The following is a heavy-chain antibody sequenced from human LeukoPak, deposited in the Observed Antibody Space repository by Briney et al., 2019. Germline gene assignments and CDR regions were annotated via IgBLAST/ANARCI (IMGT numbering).Heavy chain of an antibody. Sequence: SGGSLRLSCAASGFTFSSYAMSWVRRAPGKGLEWVSVIYSGGSTYYADSVKGRFTISRDNSKNTLYLQMNSLRAEDTAVYYCARGGHFDYWGQGTLVTVSS. CDR2: IYSGGST. V-gene: IGHV3-53*01. J-gene: IGHJ4*02. CDR3: ARGGHFDY. CDR1: GFTFSSYA.